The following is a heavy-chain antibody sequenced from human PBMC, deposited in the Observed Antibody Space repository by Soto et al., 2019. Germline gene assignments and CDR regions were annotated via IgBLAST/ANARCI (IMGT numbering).Heavy chain of an antibody. CDR3: ARGGSHASFFDY. CDR1: GFTFSSYS. CDR2: ISSSSSSYI. Sequence: LRLSCAASGFTFSSYSMNWVRQAPGKGLEWVSSISSSSSSYIYYADSVKGRFTISRDNAKNSLYLQMNSLRAEDTAVYYCARGGSHASFFDYWGQGTLVTVSS. D-gene: IGHD1-26*01. V-gene: IGHV3-21*01. J-gene: IGHJ4*02.